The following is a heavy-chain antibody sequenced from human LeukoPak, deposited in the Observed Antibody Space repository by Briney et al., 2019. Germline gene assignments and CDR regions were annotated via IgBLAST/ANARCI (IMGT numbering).Heavy chain of an antibody. CDR1: GGSFSGYY. Sequence: SETLSLTCAVYGGSFSGYYWSWIRQPPGKGLEWIGEINHSGSTNYNPSLKSRVTISVDTSKNQFPLKLSSVTAADTAVYYCARRRDIVVVVAATHFDYWGQGTLVTVSS. D-gene: IGHD2-15*01. CDR2: INHSGST. CDR3: ARRRDIVVVVAATHFDY. V-gene: IGHV4-34*01. J-gene: IGHJ4*02.